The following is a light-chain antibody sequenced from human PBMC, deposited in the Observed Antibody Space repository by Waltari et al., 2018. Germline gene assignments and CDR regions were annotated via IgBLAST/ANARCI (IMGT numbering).Light chain of an antibody. V-gene: IGLV2-18*02. CDR3: CSYTPGNNVI. J-gene: IGLJ2*01. CDR1: NSDVGLYAR. CDR2: EVI. Sequence: QSALTQPPSVSGSPGQSVTISCTGTNSDVGLYARVSWYQQFPGTAPKLIIYEVINRPSGVPDRFSGSKSGNTASLTISGLQPEDDADYYCCSYTPGNNVIFGGGTKVTVL.